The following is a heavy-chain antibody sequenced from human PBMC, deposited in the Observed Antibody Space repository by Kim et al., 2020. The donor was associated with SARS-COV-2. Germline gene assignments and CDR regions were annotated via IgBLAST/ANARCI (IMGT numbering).Heavy chain of an antibody. D-gene: IGHD6-6*01. V-gene: IGHV3-30-3*01. J-gene: IGHJ5*02. CDR2: ISYDGSNK. CDR1: GFTFSSYA. Sequence: GGSLRLSCAASGFTFSSYAMHWVRQAPGKGLEWVAVISYDGSNKYYADSVKGRFTISRDNSKNTLYLQMNSLRAEDTAVYYCARGQEYSSSPKGRFDPWGQGTLVTVSS. CDR3: ARGQEYSSSPKGRFDP.